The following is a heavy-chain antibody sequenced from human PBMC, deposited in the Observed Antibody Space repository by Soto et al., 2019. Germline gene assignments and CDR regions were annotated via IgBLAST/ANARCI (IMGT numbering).Heavy chain of an antibody. CDR3: ARIEAGYYDILTGYYGDAYYFDY. V-gene: IGHV2-26*01. CDR2: IFSNDEK. J-gene: IGHJ4*02. D-gene: IGHD3-9*01. CDR1: GFSLSNARMG. Sequence: QVTLKESGPVLVKPTETLTLTCTVSGFSLSNARMGVSWIRQPPGKALEWLAHIFSNDEKSYSTSLKSRLTISKDTSKSQVVLTMTNMDPVDTATYYCARIEAGYYDILTGYYGDAYYFDYWGQGTLVTVSS.